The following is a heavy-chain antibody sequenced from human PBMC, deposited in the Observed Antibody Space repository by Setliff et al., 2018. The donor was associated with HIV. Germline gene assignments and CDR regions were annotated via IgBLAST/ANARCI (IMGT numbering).Heavy chain of an antibody. CDR1: RGSFSQYY. J-gene: IGHJ2*01. D-gene: IGHD1-20*01. V-gene: IGHV4-34*01. CDR2: INQERTT. Sequence: SETLSLTCAVYRGSFSQYYWTWIRQSPGKGLEWIAEINQERTTFYNPSLKSRLTMSLDTSRNEVSLRLNSVTAADTATYFCARVRFSFNNVRCFDLWGPGTRVTVSS. CDR3: ARVRFSFNNVRCFDL.